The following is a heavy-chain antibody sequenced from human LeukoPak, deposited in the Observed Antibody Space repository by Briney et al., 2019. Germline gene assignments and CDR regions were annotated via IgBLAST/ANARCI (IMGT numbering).Heavy chain of an antibody. D-gene: IGHD1-7*01. V-gene: IGHV1-2*06. J-gene: IGHJ4*02. Sequence: ASVKVSCKASGGTFSSYAISWVRQAPGQGLEWMGRINPNSGGTNYAQKLQGRITMTRDTSISTVYMELSRLRSDDTAVYYCARDLTGTGVDYWGQGTLVTVSS. CDR3: ARDLTGTGVDY. CDR2: INPNSGGT. CDR1: GGTFSSYA.